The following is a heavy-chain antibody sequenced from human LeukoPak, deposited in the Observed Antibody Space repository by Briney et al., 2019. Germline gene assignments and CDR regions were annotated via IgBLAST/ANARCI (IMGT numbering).Heavy chain of an antibody. Sequence: GGSLRLSCAASGFTFSSYWMSWVRQAPGKGLEWVSVIYSGGSTYYADSVKGRFTISRDNSKNTLYLQMNSLRAEDTAVYYCAAQITIQDYWGQGTLVTVSS. CDR2: IYSGGST. J-gene: IGHJ4*02. CDR1: GFTFSSYW. D-gene: IGHD3-3*01. V-gene: IGHV3-66*02. CDR3: AAQITIQDY.